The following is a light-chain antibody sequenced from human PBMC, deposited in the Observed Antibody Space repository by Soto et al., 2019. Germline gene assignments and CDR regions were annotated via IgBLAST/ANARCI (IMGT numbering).Light chain of an antibody. J-gene: IGLJ2*01. CDR3: TSYASGSSHVV. V-gene: IGLV2-14*03. CDR1: SSDIGGYDY. CDR2: DVN. Sequence: QSALTKPASVSGSPGQSIPLSCTGTSSDIGGYDYVSWYQRHPGKAPKLIIYDVNNRPSGVSNRFSGSKSGNTASLTISGLQAEDEADYYCTSYASGSSHVVFGGGTKVTVL.